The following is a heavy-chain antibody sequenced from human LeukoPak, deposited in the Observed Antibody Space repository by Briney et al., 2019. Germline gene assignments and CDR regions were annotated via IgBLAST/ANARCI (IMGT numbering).Heavy chain of an antibody. D-gene: IGHD6-6*01. CDR1: GGSISSYY. CDR3: ARGLVAARPMRTDYYGMDV. V-gene: IGHV4-59*01. Sequence: PSETLSLTCTVSGGSISSYYWSWIRQPPGKGLEWIGYIYYSGSTNYNPSLKSRVTISVDTSKNQFSLKLSSVTAADTAVYYCARGLVAARPMRTDYYGMDVWGQGTTVTVSS. J-gene: IGHJ6*02. CDR2: IYYSGST.